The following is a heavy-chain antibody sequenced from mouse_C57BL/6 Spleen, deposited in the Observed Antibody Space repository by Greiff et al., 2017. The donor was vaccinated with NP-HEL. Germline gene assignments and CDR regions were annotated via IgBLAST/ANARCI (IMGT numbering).Heavy chain of an antibody. CDR3: AIGTTTVVERAMDY. CDR2: ISYDGSN. D-gene: IGHD1-1*01. V-gene: IGHV3-6*01. Sequence: EVKLQESGPGLVKPSQSLSLTCSVTGYSITSGYYWNWIRQFPGNKLEWMGYISYDGSNNYNPSLKNRISITRDTSKNQFFLKLNSVTTEDTATYYCAIGTTTVVERAMDYWGQGTSVTVSS. CDR1: GYSITSGYY. J-gene: IGHJ4*01.